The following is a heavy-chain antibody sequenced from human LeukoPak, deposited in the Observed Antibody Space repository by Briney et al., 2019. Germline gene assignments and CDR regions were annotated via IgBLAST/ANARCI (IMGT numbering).Heavy chain of an antibody. CDR3: ARDLRTPSDTNIAIDY. CDR2: IKSDGSSA. CDR1: GFTFSSYW. Sequence: GGSLRLSCAASGFTFSSYWMHWVRQAPGKGPVWVSRIKSDGSSASYADSVKGRFTISRDNAKNTLYLQMNSLRAEDTAVYYCARDLRTPSDTNIAIDYWGQGTLVTVSS. D-gene: IGHD4-23*01. J-gene: IGHJ4*02. V-gene: IGHV3-74*01.